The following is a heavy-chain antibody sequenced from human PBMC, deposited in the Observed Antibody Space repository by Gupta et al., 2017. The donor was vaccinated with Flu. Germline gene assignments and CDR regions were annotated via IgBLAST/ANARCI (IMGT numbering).Heavy chain of an antibody. Sequence: QVQLVQSGAEVKKPGASVKVSCKASGYTFTGYYMHWVRQAPGQGLEWMGWINPNSGGTNYAQKFKGRVTMTRDTSISTAYMELSRLRSDDTAVYYCAIHLPRRGELSAYFDYWGQGTLVTVSS. J-gene: IGHJ4*02. CDR1: GYTFTGYY. V-gene: IGHV1-2*02. CDR2: INPNSGGT. CDR3: AIHLPRRGELSAYFDY. D-gene: IGHD3-16*02.